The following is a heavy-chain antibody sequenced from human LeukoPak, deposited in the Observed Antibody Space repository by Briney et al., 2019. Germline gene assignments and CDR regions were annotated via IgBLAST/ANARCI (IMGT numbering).Heavy chain of an antibody. J-gene: IGHJ4*02. CDR1: GFTFSSYS. CDR2: ISSSSSYI. D-gene: IGHD5-12*01. V-gene: IGHV3-21*01. CDR3: ARAEEGGYDLDY. Sequence: GGSLRLSCAASGFTFSSYSMNWVRQAPGKGLEWVSSISSSSSYIYYADSVKGRFTISRDNAKSSLYLQMNSLRAEDTAVYYCARAEEGGYDLDYWGQGTLVTVSS.